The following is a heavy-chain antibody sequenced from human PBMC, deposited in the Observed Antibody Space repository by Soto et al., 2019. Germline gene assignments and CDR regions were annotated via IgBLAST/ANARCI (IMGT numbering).Heavy chain of an antibody. Sequence: EVQLVESGGNLVQPGGSLRLSCEVSGFPFRSYWMTWVRQAPGKGLEWVANIRQDGSETFYVDSVKGRFTISRDNAKNSLFLQMNSLRAEDTAVYYCARSPDAFDIWGQGTMVTVSS. CDR1: GFPFRSYW. CDR3: ARSPDAFDI. J-gene: IGHJ3*02. V-gene: IGHV3-7*01. CDR2: IRQDGSET.